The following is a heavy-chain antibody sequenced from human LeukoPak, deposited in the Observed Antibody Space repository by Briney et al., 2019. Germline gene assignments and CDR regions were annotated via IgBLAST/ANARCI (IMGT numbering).Heavy chain of an antibody. Sequence: SETLSLTCTVSGXSISSYYWSWIRQPPGKGLEWIGYIYYSGSTNYNPSLKSRVTISVDTSKNQFSLKLSSVTAADTAVYYCARDGVDCSGGSCLLNWFDPWGQGTLVTVSS. CDR1: GXSISSYY. V-gene: IGHV4-59*01. CDR2: IYYSGST. D-gene: IGHD2-15*01. CDR3: ARDGVDCSGGSCLLNWFDP. J-gene: IGHJ5*02.